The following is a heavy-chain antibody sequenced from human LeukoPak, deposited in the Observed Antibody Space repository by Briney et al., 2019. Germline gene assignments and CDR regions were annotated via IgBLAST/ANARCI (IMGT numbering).Heavy chain of an antibody. D-gene: IGHD3-3*01. CDR3: ARGFLESYYYYYGMDV. CDR2: IYYSGST. CDR1: GGSISSGGYY. V-gene: IGHV4-31*03. Sequence: SETPSLTCTVSGGSISSGGYYWSWIRQHPGKGLEWIGYIYYSGSTYYNPSLKSRVTISVDTSKNQFSLKLSSVTAADTAVYYCARGFLESYYYYYGMDVWGQGTTVTVSS. J-gene: IGHJ6*02.